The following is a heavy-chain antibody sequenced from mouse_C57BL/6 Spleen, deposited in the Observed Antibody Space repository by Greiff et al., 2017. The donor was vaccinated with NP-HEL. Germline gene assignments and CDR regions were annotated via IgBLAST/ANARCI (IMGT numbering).Heavy chain of an antibody. Sequence: QVQLQQPGAELVRPGSSVKLSCKASGYTFTSYWMDWVKQRPGQGLEWIGNIYPSDSETHYNQKFKDKATLTVDKSSSTAYMQLSSLTSEDSAVYYCARRDGYGSSYNLDYWGQGTTLTVSS. CDR3: ARRDGYGSSYNLDY. D-gene: IGHD1-1*01. CDR1: GYTFTSYW. V-gene: IGHV1-61*01. J-gene: IGHJ2*01. CDR2: IYPSDSET.